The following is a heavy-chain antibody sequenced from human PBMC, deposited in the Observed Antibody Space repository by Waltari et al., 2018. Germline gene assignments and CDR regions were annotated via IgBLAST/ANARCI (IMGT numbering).Heavy chain of an antibody. D-gene: IGHD6-13*01. CDR3: ASTSGYSSSWADWYFDL. V-gene: IGHV4-38-2*01. CDR2: IYHSGRT. J-gene: IGHJ2*01. Sequence: QVQLQESGPGLVKPSETLSLTCAVSGYSISSGYYWGWIRQPPGKGLEWIGSIYHSGRTYYNPSLKSRVTISVDTSKNQFSLKLSSVTAADTAVYYCASTSGYSSSWADWYFDLWGRGTLVTVSS. CDR1: GYSISSGYY.